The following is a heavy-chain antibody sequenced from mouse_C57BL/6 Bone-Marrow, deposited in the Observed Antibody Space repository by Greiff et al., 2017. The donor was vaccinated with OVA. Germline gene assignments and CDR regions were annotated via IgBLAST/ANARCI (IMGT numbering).Heavy chain of an antibody. J-gene: IGHJ1*03. CDR2: LSSGGDYI. CDR1: GFTFSSYA. Sequence: EVMLVESGEGLVKPGGSLKLSCAASGFTFSSYAMSWVRQTPEKRLEWVAYLSSGGDYIYYAAPVKGRFTISRDNARNTLYLQMSSLKSEDTAMYYCTRDGYYLWYFDVWGTGTTVTVSS. V-gene: IGHV5-9-1*02. D-gene: IGHD2-3*01. CDR3: TRDGYYLWYFDV.